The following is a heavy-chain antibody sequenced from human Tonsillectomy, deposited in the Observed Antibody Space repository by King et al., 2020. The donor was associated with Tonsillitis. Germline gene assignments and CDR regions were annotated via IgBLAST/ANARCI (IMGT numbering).Heavy chain of an antibody. CDR1: GVTFSRYA. CDR2: MSYDGSKK. J-gene: IGHJ4*02. D-gene: IGHD3-3*01. CDR3: AKDLDFWSGYPPPQFDY. Sequence: VQLVESGGGVVQPGRSLRLSCAASGVTFSRYAMHWVRQAPGKGLEWVAVMSYDGSKKYYADSVKGRFTISRDNSNNTLYLQMNSLGAEDTAVYYCAKDLDFWSGYPPPQFDYWGQGTLVTVSS. V-gene: IGHV3-30*18.